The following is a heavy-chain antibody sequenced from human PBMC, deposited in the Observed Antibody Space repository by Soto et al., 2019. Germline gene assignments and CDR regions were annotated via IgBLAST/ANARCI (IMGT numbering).Heavy chain of an antibody. Sequence: QVQLQQSGPGLLKPSQTLSLTCAVSGDSVSSNSAAWNWIRQSPSRGLEWLGRTYYRAKWYSDYAGSVKSRITINADTSKNQFSLHLNSVTPQDTAVYYCARGPSPLAYWGRGTVVTVSS. CDR1: GDSVSSNSAA. V-gene: IGHV6-1*01. D-gene: IGHD6-6*01. J-gene: IGHJ4*02. CDR3: ARGPSPLAY. CDR2: TYYRAKWYS.